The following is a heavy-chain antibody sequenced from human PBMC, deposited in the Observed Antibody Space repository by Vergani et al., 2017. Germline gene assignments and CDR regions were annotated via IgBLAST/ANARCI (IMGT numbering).Heavy chain of an antibody. CDR1: GFTFDDYA. Sequence: EVQLVESGGGLVQPGGSLRLSCAASGFTFDDYAMHWVRQAPGKGLEWVSGISWNSGSIGYADSVKGRFTISRDNAKNSLYLQMNSLRAEDTALYYCAKDKIAVAGTRGGFFDYWGQGTLVTVSS. D-gene: IGHD6-19*01. CDR3: AKDKIAVAGTRGGFFDY. J-gene: IGHJ4*02. V-gene: IGHV3-9*01. CDR2: ISWNSGSI.